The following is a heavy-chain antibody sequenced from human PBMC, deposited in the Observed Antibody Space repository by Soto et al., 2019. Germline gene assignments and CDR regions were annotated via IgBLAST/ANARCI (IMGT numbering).Heavy chain of an antibody. V-gene: IGHV1-69*13. CDR2: IIPIFGTA. CDR1: GGTFSSYA. J-gene: IGHJ3*02. Sequence: SVKVSCKASGGTFSSYAISWVRQAPGQGLEWMGGIIPIFGTANYAQKFQGRVTITADESTSTAYMELSSLRSEDTAVYYCARDVYCSGGSCLPYDAFAIWGQGTMVTVSS. CDR3: ARDVYCSGGSCLPYDAFAI. D-gene: IGHD2-15*01.